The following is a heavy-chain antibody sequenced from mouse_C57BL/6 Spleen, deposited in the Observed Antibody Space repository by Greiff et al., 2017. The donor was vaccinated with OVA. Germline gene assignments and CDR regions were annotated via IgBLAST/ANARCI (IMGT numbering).Heavy chain of an antibody. CDR2: IDPSDSYT. Sequence: QVQLQQPGAELVMPGASVKLSCKASGYTFTSYWMHWVKQRPGQGLEWIGEIDPSDSYTNYNQKFKGKSPLTVDKSSSTAYMQLSSLTSEDSAVYYCARRGGFYYYGSSYEAMDYWGQGTSVTVSS. D-gene: IGHD1-1*01. CDR1: GYTFTSYW. CDR3: ARRGGFYYYGSSYEAMDY. V-gene: IGHV1-69*01. J-gene: IGHJ4*01.